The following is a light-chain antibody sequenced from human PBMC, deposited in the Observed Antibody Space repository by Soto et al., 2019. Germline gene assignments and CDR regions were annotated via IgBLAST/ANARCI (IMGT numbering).Light chain of an antibody. CDR3: QQYNNWPPDT. CDR2: LGS. Sequence: DIVMTQSPVSLPVTPGEPASISCRSSQSLLHNNGHNYLDWYQQKPGQSPQLLIYLGSTRASGVPDRFSGSGSGTEFTLTISSLQSEDFAVYYCQQYNNWPPDTFGQGTKVDIK. CDR1: QSLLHNNGHNY. J-gene: IGKJ2*01. V-gene: IGKV2-28*01.